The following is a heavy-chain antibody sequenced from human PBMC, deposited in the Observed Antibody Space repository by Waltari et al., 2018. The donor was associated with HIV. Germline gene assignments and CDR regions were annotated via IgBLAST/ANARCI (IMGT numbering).Heavy chain of an antibody. J-gene: IGHJ6*02. D-gene: IGHD6-13*01. CDR2: IWYDGSNK. Sequence: FTFSRYGMHWVRQAPGKGLEWVALIWYDGSNKYYADSVKGRFAISRDNSKNTVYLQMNSLRAEDTAVYYCARDRSSSWYGKDYYYFGMDVWGQGTTVTVSS. V-gene: IGHV3-33*01. CDR1: FTFSRYG. CDR3: ARDRSSSWYGKDYYYFGMDV.